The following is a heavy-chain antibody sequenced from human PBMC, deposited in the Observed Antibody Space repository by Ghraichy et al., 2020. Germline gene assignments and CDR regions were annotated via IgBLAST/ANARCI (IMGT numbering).Heavy chain of an antibody. V-gene: IGHV4-59*01. CDR3: ARRITGTTGYYYYDMDV. J-gene: IGHJ6*03. CDR2: IYYSGST. Sequence: SETLSLTCTVSGGSISSYYWSWIRQPPGKGLEWIGYIYYSGSTNYNPSLKSRVTISVDTSKNQFSLKLSSVTAADTAVYYCARRITGTTGYYYYDMDVWGKGTTVTVSS. CDR1: GGSISSYY. D-gene: IGHD1-7*01.